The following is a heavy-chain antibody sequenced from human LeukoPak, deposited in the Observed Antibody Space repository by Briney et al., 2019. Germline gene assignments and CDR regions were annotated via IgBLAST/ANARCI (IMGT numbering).Heavy chain of an antibody. Sequence: GGSLRLSCAASGFTFSSYSMNWVRQAPGKGVEWVSSISRRSSYIYYADSVKGRLTISRDNAKNSLYLQMNSLSAEDTAVYYCARDVSGYSYGSYYYYYMDVWGKGTTVTVSS. V-gene: IGHV3-21*01. D-gene: IGHD5-18*01. CDR1: GFTFSSYS. CDR2: ISRRSSYI. J-gene: IGHJ6*03. CDR3: ARDVSGYSYGSYYYYYMDV.